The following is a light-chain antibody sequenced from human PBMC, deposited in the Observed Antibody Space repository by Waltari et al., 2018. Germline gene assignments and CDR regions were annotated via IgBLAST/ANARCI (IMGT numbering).Light chain of an antibody. V-gene: IGKV3-20*01. CDR1: QNVRRDY. J-gene: IGKJ1*01. Sequence: DSLLTQSPGTLSLTPGERATLPCRASQNVRRDYLAWYQHKPGQAPRHLIFGASRRATGIPERFSGTGSGTDFTLAISRLEPEDFALYYCQHYGSSLWTFGQGTKVEIK. CDR3: QHYGSSLWT. CDR2: GAS.